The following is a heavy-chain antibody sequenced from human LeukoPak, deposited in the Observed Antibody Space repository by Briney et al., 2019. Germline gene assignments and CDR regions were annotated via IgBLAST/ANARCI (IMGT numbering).Heavy chain of an antibody. CDR3: ARGPRSSPTEYFDY. CDR2: ISSNGGST. Sequence: PGGSLRLSCAASGFTFSSYAMHWVRQAPGKGLEYVSAISSNGGSTYYADSVRGRFTISRDNSENTLYLQMGSLRAEDMAVYYCARGPRSSPTEYFDYWGQGTLSPSPQ. CDR1: GFTFSSYA. D-gene: IGHD6-13*01. V-gene: IGHV3-64*02. J-gene: IGHJ4*02.